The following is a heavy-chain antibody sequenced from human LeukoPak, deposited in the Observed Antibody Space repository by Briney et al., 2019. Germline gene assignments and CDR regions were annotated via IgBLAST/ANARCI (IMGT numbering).Heavy chain of an antibody. CDR3: ARDRTGTTNYMDV. J-gene: IGHJ6*03. Sequence: GGSLRLSCAASGFTFSSYAMSWVREAPARGLEWVSSLRGNGDTFYADSVKGRFTLSRDDSRNTVYLQLNDLRVEDTAVYYCARDRTGTTNYMDVWGKGTTVTVSS. CDR2: LRGNGDT. V-gene: IGHV3-23*01. D-gene: IGHD1-7*01. CDR1: GFTFSSYA.